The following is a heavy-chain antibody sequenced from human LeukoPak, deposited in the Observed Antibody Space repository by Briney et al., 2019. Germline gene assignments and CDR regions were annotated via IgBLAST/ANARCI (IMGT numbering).Heavy chain of an antibody. V-gene: IGHV4-34*01. CDR2: INHSGGT. D-gene: IGHD2-2*01. J-gene: IGHJ5*02. CDR3: ARSVVPAALNWFDP. CDR1: GGSFSGYY. Sequence: SETLSLTCAVYGGSFSGYYWSWIRQPPGKGLEWIGEINHSGGTNYNPSLKSRVTISVDTSKNQFSLKLSSVTAADTAVYYCARSVVPAALNWFDPWGQGTLVTVSS.